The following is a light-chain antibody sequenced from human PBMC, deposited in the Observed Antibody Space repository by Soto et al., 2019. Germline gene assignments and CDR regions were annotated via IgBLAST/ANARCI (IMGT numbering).Light chain of an antibody. J-gene: IGKJ1*01. Sequence: DIQMTQSPSTLSASVGDRVTITCRASQSITSWLAWYQQKPGKAPKLLIYDASNLESGVPSRFSGSGSGTEFTLTISSLQPDDFATYYCQQYNSYSRTFGQGTKVDNK. V-gene: IGKV1-5*01. CDR2: DAS. CDR3: QQYNSYSRT. CDR1: QSITSW.